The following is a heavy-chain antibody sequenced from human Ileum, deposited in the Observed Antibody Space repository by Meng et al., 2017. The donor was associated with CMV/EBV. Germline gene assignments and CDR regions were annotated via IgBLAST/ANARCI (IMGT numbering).Heavy chain of an antibody. CDR1: GYTFTSYD. CDR2: MNPNSGNT. Sequence: ASVKVSCKASGYTFTSYDINWVRQATGQGLEWMGWMNPNSGNTGYAQKFQGRVTMTRNTSISTAYMELSSLRSEDTAVYYCARGRRDCSGGSCYYCFDHWGQGTLVTVSS. D-gene: IGHD2-15*01. CDR3: ARGRRDCSGGSCYYCFDH. J-gene: IGHJ5*02. V-gene: IGHV1-8*01.